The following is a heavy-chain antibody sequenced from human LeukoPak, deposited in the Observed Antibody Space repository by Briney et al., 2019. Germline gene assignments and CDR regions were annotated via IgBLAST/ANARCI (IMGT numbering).Heavy chain of an antibody. Sequence: GRSLRLSCAASGFTFSSCGMHWVRQAPGKGLEWVAVIWYDGSNKYYADSVKGRFTISRDNSKNTLYLQMNSLRAEDTAVYYCARSLGYCSSSSCYNYYYGMDVWGQGTTVTVSS. V-gene: IGHV3-33*01. J-gene: IGHJ6*02. D-gene: IGHD2-2*01. CDR1: GFTFSSCG. CDR3: ARSLGYCSSSSCYNYYYGMDV. CDR2: IWYDGSNK.